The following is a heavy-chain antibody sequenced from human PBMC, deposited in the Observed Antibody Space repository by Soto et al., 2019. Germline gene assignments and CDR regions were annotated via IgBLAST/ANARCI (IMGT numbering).Heavy chain of an antibody. Sequence: ASVKVSCKASGYTFTSYYMHWVRQAPGQGLEWMGIINPSGETIYAQKFQGRVTMTEDTSTDTAYMELSSLRSEDTAVYYCATGWLWAIAAAGRIDAFDIWGQGTMVTVSS. D-gene: IGHD6-13*01. V-gene: IGHV1-46*01. CDR2: INPSGET. CDR3: ATGWLWAIAAAGRIDAFDI. CDR1: GYTFTSYY. J-gene: IGHJ3*02.